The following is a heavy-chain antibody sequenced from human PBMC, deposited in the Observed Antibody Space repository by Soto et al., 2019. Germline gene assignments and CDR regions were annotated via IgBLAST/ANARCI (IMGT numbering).Heavy chain of an antibody. V-gene: IGHV1-18*01. D-gene: IGHD2-15*01. CDR2: ISAYNGNT. CDR1: GYTDNTYG. J-gene: IGHJ2*01. CDR3: ATVNPCYCFDL. Sequence: QVQLVQSGTEVKKPGASVKVSCKASGYTDNTYGITWVRQAPGQGLEWMGWISAYNGNTNYAQKFQGRVTMTADTATSTGYMELRSLTSDDTAVYYCATVNPCYCFDLWGRGPLVTVSS.